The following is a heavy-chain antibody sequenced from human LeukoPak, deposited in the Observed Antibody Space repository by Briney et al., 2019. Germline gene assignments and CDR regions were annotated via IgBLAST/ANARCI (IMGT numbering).Heavy chain of an antibody. CDR2: MNPNSGNT. J-gene: IGHJ4*02. CDR1: GYTFTSYD. D-gene: IGHD4-17*01. V-gene: IGHV1-8*01. Sequence: ASVKVSCKASGYTFTSYDINWVRQATGQGLEWMGWMNPNSGNTGYAQKFQGRVTMTRNTSISTAYMELSSLTSDDTALYYCARAGAAVTMFFDFWGQGTLVTVSS. CDR3: ARAGAAVTMFFDF.